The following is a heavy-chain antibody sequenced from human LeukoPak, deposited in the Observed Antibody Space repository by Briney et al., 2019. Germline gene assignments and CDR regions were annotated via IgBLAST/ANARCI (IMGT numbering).Heavy chain of an antibody. J-gene: IGHJ6*03. Sequence: GGSLRLSCAASGFTFSNAWMSWVRQAPGKGLEWVGRIKSKTDGGTTDYAAPVKGRFTISRDDSKNTLYPQMNSLKTEDTAVYYCTTGIQLELVYYYYYYMDVWGKGTTVTVSS. D-gene: IGHD5-18*01. CDR1: GFTFSNAW. CDR2: IKSKTDGGTT. V-gene: IGHV3-15*01. CDR3: TTGIQLELVYYYYYYMDV.